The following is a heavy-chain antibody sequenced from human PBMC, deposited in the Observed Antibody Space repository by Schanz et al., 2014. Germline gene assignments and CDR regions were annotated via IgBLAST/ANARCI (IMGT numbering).Heavy chain of an antibody. Sequence: QVHLVQSGAEVKKPGSSVKVSCKASGGTFSSYTISWVRQAPGQGLEWLGWIRPDNGHTTYSQKVRDRVIFTTDTSANTAYMELSGLRSEDTAVYYCARDRLECGAECYSVEVFEIWGQGTLVIVSS. J-gene: IGHJ4*02. CDR3: ARDRLECGAECYSVEVFEI. D-gene: IGHD2-21*01. CDR1: GGTFSSYT. CDR2: IRPDNGHT. V-gene: IGHV1-69*08.